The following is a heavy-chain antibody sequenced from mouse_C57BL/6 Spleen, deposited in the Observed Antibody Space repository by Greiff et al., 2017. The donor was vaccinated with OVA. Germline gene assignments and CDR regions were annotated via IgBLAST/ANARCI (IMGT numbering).Heavy chain of an antibody. CDR2: INPNNGGT. D-gene: IGHD1-1*01. V-gene: IGHV1-26*01. CDR3: ARDYYGSRRYYAMDY. Sequence: VQLQQSGPELVKPGASVKISCKASGYTFTDYYMNWVKQSHGKSLEWIGDINPNNGGTSYNQKFKGKATLTVDKSSSTAYMERRSLTSEDSAVYYCARDYYGSRRYYAMDYWGQGTSVTVSS. CDR1: GYTFTDYY. J-gene: IGHJ4*01.